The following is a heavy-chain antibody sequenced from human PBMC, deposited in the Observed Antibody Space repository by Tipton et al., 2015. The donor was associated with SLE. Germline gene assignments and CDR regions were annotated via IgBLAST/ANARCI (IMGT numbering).Heavy chain of an antibody. D-gene: IGHD3-22*01. CDR1: GFTFSSYA. J-gene: IGHJ4*02. V-gene: IGHV3-64*04. CDR3: ARDGHYDSSGWGGY. CDR2: ISSNGGST. Sequence: SLRLSCAASGFTFSSYAMHWVRQAPGKGLEYVSAISSNGGSTYYADSVKGRFTISRDNAKNSLYLQMNSLRAEDTAVYYCARDGHYDSSGWGGYWGQGTLVTVSS.